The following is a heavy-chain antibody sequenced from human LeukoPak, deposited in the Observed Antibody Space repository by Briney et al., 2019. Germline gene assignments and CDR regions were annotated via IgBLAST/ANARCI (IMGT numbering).Heavy chain of an antibody. D-gene: IGHD3-22*01. CDR2: INPNSGGT. CDR1: GYTFTGYY. V-gene: IGHV1-2*02. CDR3: ARAPPNTMIVVVPFDF. J-gene: IGHJ3*01. Sequence: EASVKVSCKASGYTFTGYYMHWVRQAPGQGLEWMGWINPNSGGTNSAQKFQGRVTMTRDTSISTAYMELRWLGSDDTAVYYCARAPPNTMIVVVPFDFWGQGTMVTVSS.